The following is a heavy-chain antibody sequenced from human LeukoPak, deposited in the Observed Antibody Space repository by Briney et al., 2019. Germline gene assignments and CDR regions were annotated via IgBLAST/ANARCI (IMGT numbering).Heavy chain of an antibody. V-gene: IGHV4-39*01. CDR1: GGSISSCSYY. D-gene: IGHD5-12*01. J-gene: IGHJ4*02. CDR3: ARHGGGGYSGYDRRFDY. Sequence: SETLSLTCTVSGGSISSCSYYWGWIRQPPGKGLEWIGSIYYSGSTYYNPSLKSRVTISVDTSKNQFSLKLSSVTAADTAVYYCARHGGGGYSGYDRRFDYWGQGTLVTVSS. CDR2: IYYSGST.